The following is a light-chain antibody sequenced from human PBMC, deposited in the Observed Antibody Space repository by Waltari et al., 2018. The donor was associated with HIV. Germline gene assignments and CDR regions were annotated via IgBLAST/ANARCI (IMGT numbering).Light chain of an antibody. CDR3: QQSYDAPYT. Sequence: DIQMTQSPSSLSASVGDRVTITCRASQNIRSYLNWYQLKPGKAPKLLIHTASTLQSGVPSRFSGSGSGTDFTLTISSLRPEDFSTYYCQQSYDAPYTFGQGTKLEI. J-gene: IGKJ2*01. CDR2: TAS. V-gene: IGKV1-39*01. CDR1: QNIRSY.